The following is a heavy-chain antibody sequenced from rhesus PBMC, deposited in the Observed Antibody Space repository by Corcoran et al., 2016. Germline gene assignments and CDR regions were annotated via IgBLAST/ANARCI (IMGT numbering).Heavy chain of an antibody. CDR1: GFSFSSYG. V-gene: IGHV3-54*02. CDR2: ISYEGRKK. Sequence: EVQLVESGGGLVQPGGSLRLSCAASGFSFSSYGMHWVRQAAGKGLEWGAVISYEGRKKYYADTVKDRFTIYRDNSKNMLYLQMNNLKLEDTAVYYCARLGYSGYSFHHWYFDLWRPGTPITISS. D-gene: IGHD5-30*01. CDR3: ARLGYSGYSFHHWYFDL. J-gene: IGHJ2*01.